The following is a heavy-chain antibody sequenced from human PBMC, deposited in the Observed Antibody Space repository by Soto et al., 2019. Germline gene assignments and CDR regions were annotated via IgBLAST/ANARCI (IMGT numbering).Heavy chain of an antibody. Sequence: GGSLRLSCAASGFTFSSYAMSWVRQAPGKGLEWVSAISGSGGSTYYADSVKGRFTISRDNSKNTLHLQMNSLRAEDTAVYYCAKEGYCRGGYCLGFDYWGQGTLVTVSS. D-gene: IGHD2-15*01. CDR1: GFTFSSYA. V-gene: IGHV3-23*01. CDR2: ISGSGGST. CDR3: AKEGYCRGGYCLGFDY. J-gene: IGHJ4*02.